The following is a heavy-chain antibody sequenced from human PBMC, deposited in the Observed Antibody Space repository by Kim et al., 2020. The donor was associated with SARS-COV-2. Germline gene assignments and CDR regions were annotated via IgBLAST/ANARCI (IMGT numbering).Heavy chain of an antibody. J-gene: IGHJ4*02. CDR1: GFTFSSYS. CDR2: ISSSSSTI. CDR3: ARVGHSGSYYLAPPDY. Sequence: GGSLRLFCAASGFTFSSYSMNWVRQAPGKGLEWVSYISSSSSTIYYADSVKGRFTISRDNAKNSLYLQMNSLRAEDTAVYYCARVGHSGSYYLAPPDYWGQGTLVTVSS. D-gene: IGHD1-26*01. V-gene: IGHV3-48*04.